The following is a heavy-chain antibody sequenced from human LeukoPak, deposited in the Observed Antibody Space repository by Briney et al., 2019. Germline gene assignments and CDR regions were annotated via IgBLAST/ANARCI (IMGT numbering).Heavy chain of an antibody. CDR3: ARVAPSAPGDAFDI. J-gene: IGHJ3*02. CDR2: IYYSGST. V-gene: IGHV4-61*01. CDR1: GYSISSGYY. Sequence: SETLSLTCTVSGYSISSGYYWSWIRQPPGKGLEWIGYIYYSGSTNYNPSLKSRVTISVDTSKNQFSLKLSSVTAADTAVYYCARVAPSAPGDAFDIWGQGTMVTVSS.